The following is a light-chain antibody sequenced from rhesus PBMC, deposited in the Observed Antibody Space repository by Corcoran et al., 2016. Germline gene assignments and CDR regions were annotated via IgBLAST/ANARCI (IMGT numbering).Light chain of an antibody. CDR3: QKYSSSPLT. CDR1: QSVGSS. V-gene: IGKV3-53*01. Sequence: QVILTQSPATLSLSPGERATLSCRASQSVGSSLAWYQQKPGQAPRLLIYGASSRDTCIPDRFSGSGSGTEFTRAISSLEPEDFAVYYCQKYSSSPLTFGGGTKVEIK. CDR2: GAS. J-gene: IGKJ4*01.